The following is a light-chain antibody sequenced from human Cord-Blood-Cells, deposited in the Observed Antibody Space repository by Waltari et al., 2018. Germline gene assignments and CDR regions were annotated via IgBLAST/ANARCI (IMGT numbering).Light chain of an antibody. V-gene: IGKV2-28*01. Sequence: PLSLPVTPGEPASISCRSSQSLLHSNGYNYLDWYLQKPGQSPQLLIYLGSNRASGVPDRFSGSGSGTDFTLKISRVEAEDVGVYYCMQALQTPPTFGGGTKVEIK. J-gene: IGKJ4*01. CDR2: LGS. CDR3: MQALQTPPT. CDR1: QSLLHSNGYNY.